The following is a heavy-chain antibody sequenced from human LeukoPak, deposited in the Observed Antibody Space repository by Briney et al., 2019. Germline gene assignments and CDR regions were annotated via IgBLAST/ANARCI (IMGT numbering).Heavy chain of an antibody. CDR2: IYYSGST. Sequence: SETLSLTCTVSGGSISSSSYYWGWIRQPPGKGLEWIGSIYYSGSTYYNPSLKSRVTISVDTSKNQFSLKLSSVTAADTAVYYCARDIGVETQDAFDIWGQGTMVTVSS. J-gene: IGHJ3*02. D-gene: IGHD3-10*01. V-gene: IGHV4-39*07. CDR1: GGSISSSSYY. CDR3: ARDIGVETQDAFDI.